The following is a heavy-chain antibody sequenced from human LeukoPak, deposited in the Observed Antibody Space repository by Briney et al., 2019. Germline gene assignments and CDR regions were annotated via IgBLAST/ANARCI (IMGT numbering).Heavy chain of an antibody. J-gene: IGHJ6*02. CDR2: IYYSGST. CDR3: ARRSVVRGVIRHYYGMDV. V-gene: IGHV4-59*01. Sequence: SETLSLTCAVYGVSFSGYYWSWIRQPPGKGLEWIGYIYYSGSTNYNPSLKSRVTISVDTSKNQFSLKLSSVTAADTAVYYCARRSVVRGVIRHYYGMDVWGQGTTVTVSS. D-gene: IGHD3-10*01. CDR1: GVSFSGYY.